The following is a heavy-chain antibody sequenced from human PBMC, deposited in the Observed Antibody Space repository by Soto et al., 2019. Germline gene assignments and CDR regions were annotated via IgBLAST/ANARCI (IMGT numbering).Heavy chain of an antibody. CDR3: AQRLLDYGLRRARANYFGP. Sequence: QITLKESGPTLVRPTQTLTLTCTFSGFSLSTTGVGVGWIRQPPGKALEWLALIYWADDKRYSPSLKSRLTIAKATSKEEVILTITITDPVDTATYYWAQRLLDYGLRRARANYFGPWGQGTLVTVSS. J-gene: IGHJ5*02. D-gene: IGHD3-10*01. V-gene: IGHV2-5*02. CDR1: GFSLSTTGVG. CDR2: IYWADDK.